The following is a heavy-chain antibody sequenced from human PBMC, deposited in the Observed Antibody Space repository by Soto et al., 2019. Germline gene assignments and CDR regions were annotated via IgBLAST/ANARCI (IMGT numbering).Heavy chain of an antibody. J-gene: IGHJ3*02. CDR1: GFTFSSYW. D-gene: IGHD2-15*01. V-gene: IGHV3-7*01. CDR2: IKQDGSEK. CDR3: AREGDIVVVVAAYDAFDI. Sequence: GSLRLSCAASGFTFSSYWMSWVRQAPGKGLEWVANIKQDGSEKYYVDSVKGRFTISRDNAKNSLYLQMNSLRAEDKAVYYCAREGDIVVVVAAYDAFDIWGQGTMVTVSS.